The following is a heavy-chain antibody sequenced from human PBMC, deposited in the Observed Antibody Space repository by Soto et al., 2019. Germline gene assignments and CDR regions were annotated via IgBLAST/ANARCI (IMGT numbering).Heavy chain of an antibody. Sequence: PGGSLRLSCAASGFTFSSYEMNWVRQAPGKGLEWVSYISSSGSTIYYADSVKGRFTISRDNAKNSLYLQMDSLRAEDTAVYYCALSGYCSSTSCYRVRRYYGMDVWGQGTTVTVSS. D-gene: IGHD2-2*02. CDR3: ALSGYCSSTSCYRVRRYYGMDV. CDR2: ISSSGSTI. CDR1: GFTFSSYE. V-gene: IGHV3-48*03. J-gene: IGHJ6*02.